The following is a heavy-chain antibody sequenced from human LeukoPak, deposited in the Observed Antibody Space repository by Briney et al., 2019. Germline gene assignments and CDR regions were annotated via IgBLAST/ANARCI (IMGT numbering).Heavy chain of an antibody. J-gene: IGHJ5*02. D-gene: IGHD6-6*01. CDR1: GFTFSSYS. CDR2: ISSSSSYI. V-gene: IGHV3-21*01. Sequence: GGSLRLSCAASGFTFSSYSMNWVRQAPGKGLEWVSSISSSSSYIYYADSVKGRFTISRDNAKNSLYLQMNSLRAEDTAVYYCAGDCIAAGGWLDPWGQGTLVTVSS. CDR3: AGDCIAAGGWLDP.